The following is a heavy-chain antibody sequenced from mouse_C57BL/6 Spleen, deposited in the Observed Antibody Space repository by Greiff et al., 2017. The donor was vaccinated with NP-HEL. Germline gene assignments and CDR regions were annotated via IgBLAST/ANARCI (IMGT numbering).Heavy chain of an antibody. V-gene: IGHV1-54*01. CDR1: GYAFTNYL. Sequence: QVQLQQSGAELVRPGTSVKASCKASGYAFTNYLIEWVKQRPGQGLEWIGVINPGSGGTNYNEKFKGKATLTADKSSSTAYMQLSSLTSEDSAVYLCARSSPYYGNPFDVWGTGTTVTVSS. CDR3: ARSSPYYGNPFDV. CDR2: INPGSGGT. J-gene: IGHJ1*03. D-gene: IGHD2-10*01.